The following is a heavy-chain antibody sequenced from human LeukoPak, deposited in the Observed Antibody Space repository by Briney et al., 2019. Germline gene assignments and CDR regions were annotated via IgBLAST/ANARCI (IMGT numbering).Heavy chain of an antibody. CDR2: LSGSGGSA. CDR1: GFTFSNYA. CDR3: ASLGYCSSTSCYGYYYGMDV. J-gene: IGHJ6*02. V-gene: IGHV3-23*01. D-gene: IGHD2-2*01. Sequence: GGSLRLSCAASGFTFSNYAMSWVRQAPGKGLEWVSALSGSGGSAYYADSVKGRFTISRDNSKNTLYLQMNSLRAEDTAVYFCASLGYCSSTSCYGYYYGMDVWGQGTTVTVSS.